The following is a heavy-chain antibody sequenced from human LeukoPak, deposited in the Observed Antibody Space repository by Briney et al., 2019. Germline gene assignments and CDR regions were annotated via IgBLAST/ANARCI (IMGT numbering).Heavy chain of an antibody. CDR1: GFTFSTYW. Sequence: PGGSLRLSCAASGFTFSTYWMHWVRQAPGKGLVWVPRINIDGSSTAYADSVKGRFTISRDNAKNTLHLQMNSLRAEDTAVYYCARETDTSGSLHFDYWGQGTLVTVSS. J-gene: IGHJ4*02. CDR3: ARETDTSGSLHFDY. V-gene: IGHV3-74*01. CDR2: INIDGSST. D-gene: IGHD3-10*01.